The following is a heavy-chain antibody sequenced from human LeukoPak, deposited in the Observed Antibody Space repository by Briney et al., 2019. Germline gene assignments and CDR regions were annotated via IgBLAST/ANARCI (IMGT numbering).Heavy chain of an antibody. J-gene: IGHJ6*03. Sequence: SETLSLTCTVSGYSISSGYYWGWIRQPPGKGLEWIGTIYRSGSTYSNPSLRGRVTISVDTSKNQFSLRLSSVTAADTAVYYCARTGAGYYYYYMDVWGKGTTVTVSS. CDR3: ARTGAGYYYYYMDV. D-gene: IGHD1-26*01. CDR1: GYSISSGYY. CDR2: IYRSGST. V-gene: IGHV4-38-2*02.